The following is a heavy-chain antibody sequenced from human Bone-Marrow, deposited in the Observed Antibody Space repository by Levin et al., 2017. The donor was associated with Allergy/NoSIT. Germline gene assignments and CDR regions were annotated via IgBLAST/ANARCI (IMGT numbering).Heavy chain of an antibody. Sequence: ASVKVSCKGSGYTSTTYWIGWVRQMPGKGLEWMGFIYPNDSDTKYSPSFQGQVTISADKSINTAYLQWTSLKASDTAMYYCAKSTTVAYFDTWGQGTLVTVSS. CDR2: IYPNDSDT. D-gene: IGHD4-23*01. CDR1: GYTSTTYW. J-gene: IGHJ4*02. V-gene: IGHV5-51*01. CDR3: AKSTTVAYFDT.